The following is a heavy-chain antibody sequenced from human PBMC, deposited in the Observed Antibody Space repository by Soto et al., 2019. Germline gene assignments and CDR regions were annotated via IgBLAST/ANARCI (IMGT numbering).Heavy chain of an antibody. D-gene: IGHD6-6*01. CDR3: ARDNSSSWSPGYYYGMDV. J-gene: IGHJ6*02. CDR1: GDSVSSNSAA. CDR2: TYYRSKWYN. V-gene: IGHV6-1*01. Sequence: SQTLSLTCAISGDSVSSNSAAWNWIRQSPSRGLEWLGRTYYRSKWYNDYAVSVKSRITINPDTSKNQFSLQLNSVTPEDTAVYYCARDNSSSWSPGYYYGMDVWGQGTTVTVSS.